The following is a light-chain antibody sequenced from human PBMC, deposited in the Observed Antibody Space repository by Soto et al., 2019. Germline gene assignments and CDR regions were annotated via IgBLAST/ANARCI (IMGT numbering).Light chain of an antibody. Sequence: DIQMTQSPSTLSASVGDRVTITCRASHSISSWLAWYQQKPGKAPKLLIYKASILESGVPSRFGGSGSGTEFTLTISSLQPDDFATYYCQQYNSYPWTFGQGTKVEIK. CDR3: QQYNSYPWT. CDR2: KAS. CDR1: HSISSW. V-gene: IGKV1-5*03. J-gene: IGKJ1*01.